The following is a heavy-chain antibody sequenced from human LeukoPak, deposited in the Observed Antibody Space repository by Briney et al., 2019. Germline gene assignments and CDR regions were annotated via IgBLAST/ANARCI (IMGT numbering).Heavy chain of an antibody. CDR3: ARDRGSLPVWFYYYMDV. CDR1: GFTFSSYA. D-gene: IGHD3-16*01. CDR2: ISYDGTNK. Sequence: PGRSLRLSCAASGFTFSSYAMHWVRQAPGKGLEWLAVISYDGTNKYYADSVKGRFTISRDNSKNTLYLQMNSLRDEDTAVYYCARDRGSLPVWFYYYMDVWGSGTTVTVSS. J-gene: IGHJ6*03. V-gene: IGHV3-30*01.